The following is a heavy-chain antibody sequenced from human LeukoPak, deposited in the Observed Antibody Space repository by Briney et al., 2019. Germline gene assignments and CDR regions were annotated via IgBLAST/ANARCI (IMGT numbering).Heavy chain of an antibody. V-gene: IGHV3-30-3*01. D-gene: IGHD1/OR15-1a*01. CDR3: ATWRGDWHSFDY. Sequence: PGRSLRLSCAASGFTFSSYAMHWVRQAPGKGLEWVAVISYDGSNKYYADSVKGRFTISRDNSKNTLYLQMNSLRAADTAVYYCATWRGDWHSFDYWGQGTLVTVSS. CDR2: ISYDGSNK. CDR1: GFTFSSYA. J-gene: IGHJ4*02.